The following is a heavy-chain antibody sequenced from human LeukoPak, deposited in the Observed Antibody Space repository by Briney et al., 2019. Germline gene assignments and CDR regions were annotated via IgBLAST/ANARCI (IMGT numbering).Heavy chain of an antibody. CDR2: INPNSGGT. V-gene: IGHV1-2*02. Sequence: ASVKVSCKASGYTFTGYYMHWVRQAPGQGLEWMGWINPNSGGTNYAQKFQGRVTMTRDTSISTAYMELSRLRSDDTAVYYCARAYDYDDRVAAYWGQGTLVTVSS. CDR1: GYTFTGYY. J-gene: IGHJ4*02. D-gene: IGHD4-17*01. CDR3: ARAYDYDDRVAAY.